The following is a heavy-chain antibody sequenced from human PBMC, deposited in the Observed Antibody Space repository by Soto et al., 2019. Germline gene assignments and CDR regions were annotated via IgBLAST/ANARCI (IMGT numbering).Heavy chain of an antibody. J-gene: IGHJ4*02. CDR2: ISAYNGNT. CDR3: ARDQGSDILTGYCRGWDY. V-gene: IGHV1-18*01. CDR1: GYTFTSYG. D-gene: IGHD3-9*01. Sequence: QVQLVQSGAEVKKPGASVKVSCKASGYTFTSYGISWVRQAPGQGLEWMGWISAYNGNTNYAQKLQGRVTMTTDTSTSTACMAMRSLRSDDTAVYYCARDQGSDILTGYCRGWDYWGQGTLVTVSS.